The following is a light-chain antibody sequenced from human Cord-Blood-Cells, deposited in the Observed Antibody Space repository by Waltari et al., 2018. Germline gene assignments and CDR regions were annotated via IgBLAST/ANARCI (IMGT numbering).Light chain of an antibody. CDR3: QQSYSTPIT. Sequence: DIQITQSPSSLSASVGDRVTITCRASQSISSYLNWYQQKPGKAPKLLIYAASSLQSGVPSRVSGSGSGTDFTLTISSLQPEDFATYYCQQSYSTPITFGQGTRLEIK. V-gene: IGKV1-39*01. CDR2: AAS. J-gene: IGKJ5*01. CDR1: QSISSY.